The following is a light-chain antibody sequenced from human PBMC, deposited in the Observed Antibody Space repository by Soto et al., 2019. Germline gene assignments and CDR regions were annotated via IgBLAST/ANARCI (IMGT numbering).Light chain of an antibody. CDR2: EVT. CDR3: SSYTSSSTYV. Sequence: QSVLTQPPSVSGSPGQSVTISCTGTSSDVGSYNRVSWYQQPPGTAPKLIIYEVTNRPSGVPDRFSGSKSGNTASLTISGLRAEDEADYYCSSYTSSSTYVFGTGTKVTVL. V-gene: IGLV2-18*02. J-gene: IGLJ1*01. CDR1: SSDVGSYNR.